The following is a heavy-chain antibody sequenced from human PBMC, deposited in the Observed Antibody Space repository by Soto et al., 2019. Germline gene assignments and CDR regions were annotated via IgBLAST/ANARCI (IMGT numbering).Heavy chain of an antibody. CDR2: IKQDGSEK. V-gene: IGHV3-7*05. D-gene: IGHD3-22*01. J-gene: IGHJ4*02. CDR3: ARQTLYYYDTSGYYPYFDY. CDR1: GFNFSNYW. Sequence: PGGSLRLSCAAAGFNFSNYWMNWVRQAPGKGLEWVANIKQDGSEKYYVDSVKGRLTISRDNVKNSLYLQMNSLRAEDTAVYYCARQTLYYYDTSGYYPYFDYWGQGTLVTVSS.